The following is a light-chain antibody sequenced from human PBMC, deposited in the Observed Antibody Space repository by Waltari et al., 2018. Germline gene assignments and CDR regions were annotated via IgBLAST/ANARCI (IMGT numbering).Light chain of an antibody. CDR2: EGS. CDR1: SSDVGSYNL. Sequence: QSALTQPASVSGSPGQSIIISCTGPSSDVGSYNLVSRYQQHPGKAPKLMIYEGSKRPSGVSNRFSGSKSGNTASLTISGLQAEDEADYYCCSYAGSSTFVVFGGGTKLTVL. J-gene: IGLJ2*01. V-gene: IGLV2-23*03. CDR3: CSYAGSSTFVV.